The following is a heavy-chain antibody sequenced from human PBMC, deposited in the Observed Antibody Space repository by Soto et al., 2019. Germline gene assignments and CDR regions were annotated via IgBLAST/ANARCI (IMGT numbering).Heavy chain of an antibody. J-gene: IGHJ4*02. CDR2: IYWDDDK. CDR3: AHRQTYCGGDCYSGFDD. CDR1: GFSLNTRGVG. V-gene: IGHV2-5*02. Sequence: VSGPTLVNPTQTLTLTCTFSGFSLNTRGVGVGWIRQPLGKALEWLALIYWDDDKRYSPSLKSRLTITKDTSKNQVVLTMTNMDPVDTATYYCAHRQTYCGGDCYSGFDDWGQGTLVTVSS. D-gene: IGHD2-21*02.